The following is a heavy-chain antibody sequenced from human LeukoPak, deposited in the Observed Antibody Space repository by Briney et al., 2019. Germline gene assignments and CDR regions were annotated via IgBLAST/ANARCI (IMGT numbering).Heavy chain of an antibody. Sequence: PGGSLRLSCAASGFNFSSYWMHWVRQAPGNGLVWVSRINSDESSTSYADSVKGRFTISRDNAKNSLYLQMNSLRAEDTALYYCARGASRADYWGQGTLVTVSS. CDR2: INSDESST. CDR1: GFNFSSYW. V-gene: IGHV3-74*03. CDR3: ARGASRADY. J-gene: IGHJ4*02.